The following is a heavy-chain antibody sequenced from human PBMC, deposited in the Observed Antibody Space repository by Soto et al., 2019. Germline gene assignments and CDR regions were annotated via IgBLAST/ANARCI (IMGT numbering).Heavy chain of an antibody. J-gene: IGHJ5*02. D-gene: IGHD1-26*01. CDR2: IYTSGST. Sequence: PSETLSLTCTVSGGSVSSNYWSWIRQPAGKGLEWIGRIYTSGSTNYNPSLKSRVTMSVDTSKNQFSRKLSSVTAADTAVYYCARDGGSYPTEWFDPWGQGTLVTVS. CDR1: GGSVSSNY. CDR3: ARDGGSYPTEWFDP. V-gene: IGHV4-4*07.